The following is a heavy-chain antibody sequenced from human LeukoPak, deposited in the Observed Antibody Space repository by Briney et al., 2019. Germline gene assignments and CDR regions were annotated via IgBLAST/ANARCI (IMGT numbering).Heavy chain of an antibody. V-gene: IGHV4-39*07. CDR2: IYYGGST. J-gene: IGHJ4*02. CDR1: GGSISSSSCY. D-gene: IGHD3-10*01. Sequence: SETLSLTCTVSGGSISSSSCYWGWIRQPPGKGLEWIGSIYYGGSTYYNPSLKSRVTISVDTSKNQFSLKLSSVTAADTAVYYCARDHTGSPDYWGQGTLVTVSS. CDR3: ARDHTGSPDY.